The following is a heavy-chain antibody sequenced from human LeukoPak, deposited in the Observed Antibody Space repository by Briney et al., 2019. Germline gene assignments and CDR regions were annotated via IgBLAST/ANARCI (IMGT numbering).Heavy chain of an antibody. CDR3: ARVHYGDLEDYFDY. CDR2: ISSSSSYI. D-gene: IGHD4-17*01. Sequence: GGSLRLSCAASGFTFSSYSMNWVRQAPGKGLEWVSSISSSSSYIYYADSVKGRFTISRDNAKNSPYLQMNSLRAEDTAVYYCARVHYGDLEDYFDYWGQGTLVTVSS. V-gene: IGHV3-21*01. J-gene: IGHJ4*02. CDR1: GFTFSSYS.